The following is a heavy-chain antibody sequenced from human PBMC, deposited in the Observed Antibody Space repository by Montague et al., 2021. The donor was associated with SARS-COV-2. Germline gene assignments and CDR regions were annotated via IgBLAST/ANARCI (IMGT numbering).Heavy chain of an antibody. CDR2: LYTSGST. D-gene: IGHD6-19*01. Sequence: SETLSLTCTVSGGSISNYYWTWIRQPPGKGLEWIGYLYTSGSTTYNPSLKSRVTISVDTSKNQFSLNVTSVTAADTAIYYCARESGDSSGWRYYYGIDVWGQGTTVTVSS. CDR3: ARESGDSSGWRYYYGIDV. V-gene: IGHV4-4*08. J-gene: IGHJ6*02. CDR1: GGSISNYY.